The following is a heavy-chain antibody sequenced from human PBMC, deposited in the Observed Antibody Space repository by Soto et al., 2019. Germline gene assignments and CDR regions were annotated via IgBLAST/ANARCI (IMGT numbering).Heavy chain of an antibody. CDR1: GFTFTSSA. D-gene: IGHD6-19*01. CDR3: ASSAEYSSGWYGAYYGMDV. Sequence: SVKVSCKASGFTFTSSAVQWVRQARGQRLEWIGWIVVGSGNTNYAQKFQERVTITRDMSTSTAYMELSSLRPEDTAVYYCASSAEYSSGWYGAYYGMDVWGQGTTVTVSS. V-gene: IGHV1-58*01. CDR2: IVVGSGNT. J-gene: IGHJ6*02.